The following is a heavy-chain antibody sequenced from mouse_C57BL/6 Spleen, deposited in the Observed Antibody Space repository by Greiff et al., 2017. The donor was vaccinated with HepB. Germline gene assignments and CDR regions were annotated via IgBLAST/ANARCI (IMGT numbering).Heavy chain of an antibody. J-gene: IGHJ2*01. CDR1: GYTFTSYW. D-gene: IGHD2-4*01. V-gene: IGHV1-59*01. CDR3: ARGLRRGYYFDY. Sequence: QVQLKQPGAELVRPGTSVKLSCKASGYTFTSYWMHWVKQRPGQGLEWIGVIDPSDSYTNYNQKFKGKATLTVDTSSSTAYMQLSSLTSEDSAVYYCARGLRRGYYFDYWGQGTTLTVSS. CDR2: IDPSDSYT.